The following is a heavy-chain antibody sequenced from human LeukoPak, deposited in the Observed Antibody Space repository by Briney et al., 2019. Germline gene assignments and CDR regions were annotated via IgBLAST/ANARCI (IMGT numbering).Heavy chain of an antibody. Sequence: GSSVKVSCKASGGTFSSYAISWVRQAPGQGLEWMGGIIPIFGTANYAQKFQGRVTITTDESTSTAYMELSSLRAEDTAVYYCAKGPVPAAIESLDYWGQGTLVTVSS. CDR2: IIPIFGTA. CDR1: GGTFSSYA. D-gene: IGHD2-2*02. J-gene: IGHJ4*02. CDR3: AKGPVPAAIESLDY. V-gene: IGHV1-69*05.